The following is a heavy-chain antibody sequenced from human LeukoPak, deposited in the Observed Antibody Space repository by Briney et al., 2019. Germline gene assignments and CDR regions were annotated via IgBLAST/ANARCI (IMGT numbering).Heavy chain of an antibody. CDR3: AAELYGVYTDCCTFHI. V-gene: IGHV1-58*01. J-gene: IGHJ4*02. CDR2: IVVGSGAT. CDR1: GFTFSTSA. Sequence: ASVKVSCKTSGFTFSTSAVQWVRQARGQRLEWIGLIVVGSGATNYAQSLQGRFTITRDMSTNTAYMELSSLGSEDSAVYYCAAELYGVYTDCCTFHIWGQGTLVTVSS. D-gene: IGHD4-17*01.